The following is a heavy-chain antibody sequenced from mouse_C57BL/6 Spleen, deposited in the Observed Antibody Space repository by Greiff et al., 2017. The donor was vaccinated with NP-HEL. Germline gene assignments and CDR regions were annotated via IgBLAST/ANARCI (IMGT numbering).Heavy chain of an antibody. D-gene: IGHD4-1*01. CDR1: GYTFTDYY. CDR3: GRRTNRGFAY. J-gene: IGHJ3*01. CDR2: INPNNGGT. V-gene: IGHV1-26*01. Sequence: EVQLQQSGPELVKPGASVKISCKASGYTFTDYYMNWVKQSHGKSLEWIGDINPNNGGTSYNQKFKGKATLTVDKSSSTAYMELRSLTSEDSAVYYCGRRTNRGFAYWGQGTLVTVSA.